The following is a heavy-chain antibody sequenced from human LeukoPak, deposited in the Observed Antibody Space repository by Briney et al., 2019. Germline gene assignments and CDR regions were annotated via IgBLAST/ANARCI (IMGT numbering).Heavy chain of an antibody. CDR1: GYSFTSYW. CDR2: ISPYNGNT. Sequence: GESLKISCKGSGYSFTSYWISWVRQAPGQGLEWVGWISPYNGNTNYAQKVQGRVTMTTDTSTSTAYMELKSLRSDDTAVYYCARTYYASGSYYTFWGQGTLVTVSS. V-gene: IGHV1-18*04. J-gene: IGHJ4*02. CDR3: ARTYYASGSYYTF. D-gene: IGHD3-10*01.